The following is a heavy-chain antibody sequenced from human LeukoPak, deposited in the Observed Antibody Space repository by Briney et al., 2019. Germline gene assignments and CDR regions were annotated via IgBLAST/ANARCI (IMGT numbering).Heavy chain of an antibody. CDR3: ATRYSGTDYPGWPFDY. V-gene: IGHV3-74*01. CDR2: ISPDGSSA. J-gene: IGHJ4*02. Sequence: GGSLRLSCAASGFTFSSYWMHWVRQAPGKGLVWVSRISPDGSSALYADSVKGRFTISRDNARNTLYLQMNGLRAEDTAVYYCATRYSGTDYPGWPFDYWGQGTLVTVSS. D-gene: IGHD5-12*01. CDR1: GFTFSSYW.